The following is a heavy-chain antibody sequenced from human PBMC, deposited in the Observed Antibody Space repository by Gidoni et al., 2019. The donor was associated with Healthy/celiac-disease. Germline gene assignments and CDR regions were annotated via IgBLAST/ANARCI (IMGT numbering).Heavy chain of an antibody. CDR1: GFTFSSYG. CDR3: AKDIWETAAAPHDY. Sequence: QVQLVESGGGVVQPGRSLRLSCAASGFTFSSYGMHWGRQAPGKGREWVAVISYDGSNKYYADSVKGRFTISRDNSKNTLYLQMNSLRAEDTAVYYCAKDIWETAAAPHDYWGQGTLVTVSS. J-gene: IGHJ4*02. CDR2: ISYDGSNK. V-gene: IGHV3-30*18. D-gene: IGHD6-13*01.